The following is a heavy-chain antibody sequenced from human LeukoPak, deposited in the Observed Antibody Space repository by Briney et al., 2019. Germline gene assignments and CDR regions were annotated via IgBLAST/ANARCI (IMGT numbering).Heavy chain of an antibody. D-gene: IGHD3-10*01. J-gene: IGHJ4*02. CDR3: AKRGVVIRVFLVGFHKEAYYFDS. CDR1: GITLSNYG. CDR2: LSGSCGGT. Sequence: GSLRLSCAVSGITLSNYGMSWVRQAPGKGLEWVAGLSGSCGGTNYADSVQGRFTISRDNPKNTLYLQMNSLRAEDTAVYFCAKRGVVIRVFLVGFHKEAYYFDSWGQGALVTVSS. V-gene: IGHV3-23*01.